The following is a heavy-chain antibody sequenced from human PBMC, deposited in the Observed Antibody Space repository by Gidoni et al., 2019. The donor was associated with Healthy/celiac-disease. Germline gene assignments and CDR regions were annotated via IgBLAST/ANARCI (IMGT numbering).Heavy chain of an antibody. D-gene: IGHD3-22*01. CDR2: IYSGGST. CDR1: GFTVSSNY. Sequence: EVQLVESGGGLVQPGGSLRLSCAASGFTVSSNYMSWVRQAPGKGLEWVSVIYSGGSTYYADSVKGRFTISRDNSKNTLYLQMNSLRAEDTAVYYCAGDYYDSSGYTSDAFDIWGQGTMVTVSS. V-gene: IGHV3-66*02. J-gene: IGHJ3*02. CDR3: AGDYYDSSGYTSDAFDI.